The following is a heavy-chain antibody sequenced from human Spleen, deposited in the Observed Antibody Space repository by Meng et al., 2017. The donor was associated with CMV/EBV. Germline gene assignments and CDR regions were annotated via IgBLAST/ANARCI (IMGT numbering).Heavy chain of an antibody. CDR1: GFTFDDYA. D-gene: IGHD5-18*01. J-gene: IGHJ6*02. V-gene: IGHV3-30*02. Sequence: GGSLRLSCAASGFTFDDYAMHWVRQAPGKGLEWVAFIWYDGNNKYYADSVKGRFTISRDNSKNTLYLQMNSLRAEDTAVYYCARDLGSYVYSYYYGMDVWGQGTTVTVSS. CDR3: ARDLGSYVYSYYYGMDV. CDR2: IWYDGNNK.